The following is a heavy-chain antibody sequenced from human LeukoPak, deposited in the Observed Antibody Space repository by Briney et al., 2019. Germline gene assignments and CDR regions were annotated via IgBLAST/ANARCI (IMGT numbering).Heavy chain of an antibody. D-gene: IGHD3-3*01. CDR1: GGSFSGYY. CDR3: ARITALRYYDFWSGYYTAFDY. CDR2: INHSGST. Sequence: PSETLSLTCAVYGGSFSGYYWSWIRQPPGKGLEWIGEINHSGSTNYNPSLKGRVTISVDTSKNQFSLKLSSVTAADTAVYYCARITALRYYDFWSGYYTAFDYWGQGTLVTVSS. V-gene: IGHV4-34*01. J-gene: IGHJ4*02.